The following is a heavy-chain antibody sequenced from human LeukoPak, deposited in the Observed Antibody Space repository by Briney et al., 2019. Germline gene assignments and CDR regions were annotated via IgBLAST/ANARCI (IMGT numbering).Heavy chain of an antibody. CDR1: GFTFSDHY. CDR3: ARERTGYSGYAGSYWYFDL. D-gene: IGHD5-12*01. Sequence: GGSLRFSCAASGFTFSDHYMDWVRQAPGKGLEWVGRIKNKANSYTTEYAASVKGRFTVSREDSKNALYLQMNSLKTEDTAVYYCARERTGYSGYAGSYWYFDLWGRGTLVTVSS. J-gene: IGHJ2*01. V-gene: IGHV3-72*01. CDR2: IKNKANSYTT.